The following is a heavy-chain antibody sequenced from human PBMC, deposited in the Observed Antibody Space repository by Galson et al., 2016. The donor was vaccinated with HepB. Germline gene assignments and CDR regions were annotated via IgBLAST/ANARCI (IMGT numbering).Heavy chain of an antibody. Sequence: ETLSLTCGVSGGYFTDNFWSWIRQPPGKGLEWIGEISHAGIKNFSTSLRGRLRMSTDTSKRQFSLVLRSVTAADTAVYYCARGLATRPRQRDNRGLDSFDIWGPGTLVTVSS. CDR3: ARGLATRPRQRDNRGLDSFDI. J-gene: IGHJ3*02. CDR2: ISHAGIK. V-gene: IGHV4-34*01. CDR1: GGYFTDNF. D-gene: IGHD1-1*01.